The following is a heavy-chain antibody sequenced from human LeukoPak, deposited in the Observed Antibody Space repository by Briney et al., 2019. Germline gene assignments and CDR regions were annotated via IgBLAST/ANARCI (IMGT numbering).Heavy chain of an antibody. CDR3: ARSSDYYDSSGSFDY. J-gene: IGHJ4*02. CDR1: GGTFSSYA. D-gene: IGHD3-22*01. Sequence: SVKVSCKASGGTFSSYAISWVRQAPGQGLEWMGGIIPIFGTANYAQKFQGRVTITADESTSTAYMELSSLRSEDTAVYYCARSSDYYDSSGSFDYWGQGTLVTVSS. CDR2: IIPIFGTA. V-gene: IGHV1-69*13.